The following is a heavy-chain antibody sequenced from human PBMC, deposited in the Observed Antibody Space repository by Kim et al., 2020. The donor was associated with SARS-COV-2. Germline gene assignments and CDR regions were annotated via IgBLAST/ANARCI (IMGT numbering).Heavy chain of an antibody. CDR1: GFTFNTYG. V-gene: IGHV3-30*18. Sequence: GGSLRLSCAASGFTFNTYGMHWVRQAPGKGLEWVAVISYDGSNKYYADSVKGRFTISRDNSKNTLYLQRNSLRIEDTAVYYCAKSFSGSYFGYDSWGQGTLVTVSS. CDR3: AKSFSGSYFGYDS. J-gene: IGHJ4*02. CDR2: ISYDGSNK. D-gene: IGHD1-26*01.